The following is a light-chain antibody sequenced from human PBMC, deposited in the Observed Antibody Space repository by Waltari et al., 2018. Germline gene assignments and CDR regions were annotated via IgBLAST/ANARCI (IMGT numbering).Light chain of an antibody. CDR1: SSNIGAGYA. Sequence: QSVLTQPPSVSGAPGQRVTISCTGSSSNIGAGYAVHWYQQLPGTAPKLLIYGNSNRPSGVPDRFPGSKSGTSASLAITGLQAEDEADYYCQSYDSSLSVLYVFGTGTKVTVL. CDR3: QSYDSSLSVLYV. J-gene: IGLJ1*01. V-gene: IGLV1-40*01. CDR2: GNS.